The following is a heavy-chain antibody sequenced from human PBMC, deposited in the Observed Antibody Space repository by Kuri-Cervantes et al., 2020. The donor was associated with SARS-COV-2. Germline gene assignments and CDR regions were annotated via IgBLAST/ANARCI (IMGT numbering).Heavy chain of an antibody. CDR1: GFTFSSYD. V-gene: IGHV3-13*01. D-gene: IGHD3-10*01. Sequence: GGSLRLSCAACGFTFSSYDMHWVRQATGKGLEWVSAIGTAGDTYYPGSVRGRFTISRDNSRNTLYLQMNSLRTEDTAVYYCAKGGPMVRGEIRNNWFDPWGQGNLVNVSS. J-gene: IGHJ5*02. CDR3: AKGGPMVRGEIRNNWFDP. CDR2: IGTAGDT.